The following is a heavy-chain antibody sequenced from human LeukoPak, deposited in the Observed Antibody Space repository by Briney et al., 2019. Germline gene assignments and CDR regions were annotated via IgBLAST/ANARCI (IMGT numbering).Heavy chain of an antibody. CDR1: GFTFSSYA. Sequence: PGRSLRLSCAASGFTFSSYAMSWVRQAPGKGLELVSAISGSGGSTYYADSVKGRFTISRDNSKNTLYLQMHSLRAEDTAVYYCAKPLFVGYYYYFDYWGQGPLVTVSS. D-gene: IGHD3-22*01. CDR2: ISGSGGST. J-gene: IGHJ4*02. CDR3: AKPLFVGYYYYFDY. V-gene: IGHV3-23*01.